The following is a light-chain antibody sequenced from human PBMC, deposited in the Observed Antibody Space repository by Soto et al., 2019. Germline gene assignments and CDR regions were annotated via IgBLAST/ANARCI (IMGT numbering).Light chain of an antibody. V-gene: IGKV3-15*01. CDR3: QQYNNWPQT. Sequence: EIVRTQSPATLSVSPGERATLSCSASQRVSSNLAWYQQKPGQAPRLLIYGASTRATGIPARFSGSGSGTEFTLTISSLQSEDFAVYYCQQYNNWPQTFGQGTKLEIK. J-gene: IGKJ2*01. CDR2: GAS. CDR1: QRVSSN.